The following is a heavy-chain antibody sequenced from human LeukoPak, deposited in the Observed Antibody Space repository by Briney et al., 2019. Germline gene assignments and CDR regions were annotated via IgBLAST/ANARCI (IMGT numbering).Heavy chain of an antibody. D-gene: IGHD2-21*02. CDR2: ISWNSGSK. V-gene: IGHV3-9*01. Sequence: GGSLRLSCAASGFTFDDYAMHWVRQAPGKGLEWVSGISWNSGSKGYADSVKGRFTISRDNAKNSLYLQMNSLRAEDTALYYCAKALVVTDAFDIWGQGTMVTVSS. CDR1: GFTFDDYA. J-gene: IGHJ3*02. CDR3: AKALVVTDAFDI.